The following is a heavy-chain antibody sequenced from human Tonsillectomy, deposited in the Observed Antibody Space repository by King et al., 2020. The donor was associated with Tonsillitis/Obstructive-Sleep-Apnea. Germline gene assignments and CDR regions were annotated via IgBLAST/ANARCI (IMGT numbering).Heavy chain of an antibody. CDR1: GGSFSGYY. J-gene: IGHJ6*03. CDR2: INHSGST. CDR3: AREVKIFGVVIIRRRESPRNYYSSYMDV. Sequence: VQLQQWGAGLLKPSETLSLTCAVYGGSFSGYYWSWIRQPPGKGLEWIGEINHSGSTNYNPSLTSRVTISVDTSKNQFSLKLSSVTAADTAVYYCAREVKIFGVVIIRRRESPRNYYSSYMDVWGKGTTVTVSS. V-gene: IGHV4-34*01. D-gene: IGHD3-3*01.